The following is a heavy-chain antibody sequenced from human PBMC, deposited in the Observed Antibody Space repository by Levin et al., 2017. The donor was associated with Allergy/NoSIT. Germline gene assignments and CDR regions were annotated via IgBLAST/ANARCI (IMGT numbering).Heavy chain of an antibody. CDR3: ARHRIFAVVTAADY. CDR1: AGSIRSSDYY. V-gene: IGHV4-39*01. CDR2: IDYSGKT. Sequence: SQTLSLTCTVSAGSIRSSDYYWGWIRQPPGKGLGWIGSIDYSGKTYYNPSFKSRVTISADTSKNQFSLKLSSVIAADTAVYYCARHRIFAVVTAADYWGQGTLVTVSS. J-gene: IGHJ4*02. D-gene: IGHD3-3*02.